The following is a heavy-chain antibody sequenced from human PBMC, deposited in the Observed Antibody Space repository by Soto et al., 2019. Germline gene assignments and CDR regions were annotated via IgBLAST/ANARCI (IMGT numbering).Heavy chain of an antibody. J-gene: IGHJ4*02. V-gene: IGHV3-33*01. Sequence: QVQLVESGGGVVQPGRSLRLSCAASGFTFSSYGMHWVRQAPGKGLEWVAVIWYDGSNKYYADSVKGRFTISRDNSKNTLYLQMNSLRAEDTAVDYCARAQREYSSGWYGFAYWGQGTLVTVSS. CDR2: IWYDGSNK. CDR1: GFTFSSYG. CDR3: ARAQREYSSGWYGFAY. D-gene: IGHD6-19*01.